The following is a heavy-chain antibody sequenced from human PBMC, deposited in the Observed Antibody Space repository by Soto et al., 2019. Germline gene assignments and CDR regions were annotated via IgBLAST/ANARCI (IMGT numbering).Heavy chain of an antibody. D-gene: IGHD3-3*01. V-gene: IGHV3-30*02. CDR1: GFTFSTYG. CDR3: ARGFGRGYYSFEI. CDR2: IRSDGSNK. Sequence: PXGSLRLSCVASGFTFSTYGMNWVRQAPGVGLEWVARIRSDGSNKYYADSVKGRFTISRDNTKSTLYLEMNDLTVEDTAVYYCARGFGRGYYSFEIWGQGTMVTVSS. J-gene: IGHJ3*02.